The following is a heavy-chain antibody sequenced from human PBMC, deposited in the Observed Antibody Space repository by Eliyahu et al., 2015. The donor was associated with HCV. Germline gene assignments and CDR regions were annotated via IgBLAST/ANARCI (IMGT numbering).Heavy chain of an antibody. CDR1: GFXFSDYS. CDR2: ISISSSTI. J-gene: IGHJ6*02. D-gene: IGHD5-12*01. V-gene: IGHV3-48*01. Sequence: EVQLVESGGGLVQPGGSLRLSCAASGFXFSDYSLNWVRQAPGKGLEWISYISISSSTIYYADSVKGRFTISRDNAKNLLYLQMNSLRAEDTAVYYCARDDIWDYYYYGLDVWGQGTTVTVSS. CDR3: ARDDIWDYYYYGLDV.